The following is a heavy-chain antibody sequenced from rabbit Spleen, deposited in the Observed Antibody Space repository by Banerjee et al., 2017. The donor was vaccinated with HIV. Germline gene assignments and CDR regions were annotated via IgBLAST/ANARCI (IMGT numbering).Heavy chain of an antibody. D-gene: IGHD4-1*01. CDR2: VFLGSSGNS. J-gene: IGHJ4*01. CDR3: ARYLAGVIGWNFYL. CDR1: GIDFSSDYW. V-gene: IGHV1S45*01. Sequence: EQLEESGGGLVKPGGTLTLTCKASGIDFSSDYWICWVRQAPGKGLEWIACVFLGSSGNSYYASWAKGLFTISKTPSTTVTLQMTSLTAADPATYFCARYLAGVIGWNFYLWGPGTLVTVS.